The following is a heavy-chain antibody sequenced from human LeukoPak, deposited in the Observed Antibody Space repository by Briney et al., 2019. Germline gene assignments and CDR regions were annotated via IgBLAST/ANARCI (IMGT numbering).Heavy chain of an antibody. J-gene: IGHJ6*02. D-gene: IGHD3-3*01. CDR1: GGSISSGGYY. CDR3: ARDKLSESITIFGVVIRTYYGMDV. Sequence: PSETLSLTCTVSGGSISSGGYYWSWIRQHPGKGLEWIGYIYYSGSTYYNPSLKSRVTISVGTSKNQFSLKLSSVTAADTAVYYCARDKLSESITIFGVVIRTYYGMDVWGQGTTVTVSS. CDR2: IYYSGST. V-gene: IGHV4-31*03.